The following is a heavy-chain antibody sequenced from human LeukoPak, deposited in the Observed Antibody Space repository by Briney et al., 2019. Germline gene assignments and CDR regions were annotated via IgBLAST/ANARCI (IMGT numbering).Heavy chain of an antibody. CDR3: AKDVNYYDSVLDY. V-gene: IGHV3-74*01. CDR1: GFTFSSYW. D-gene: IGHD3-22*01. J-gene: IGHJ4*02. Sequence: PGGSLRLSCAASGFTFSSYWMHWVRQAPGKGLVWVSRINSDGSSTTYADSVKGRFTISRDNAKNTLYLQMNSLRAEDTAVYYCAKDVNYYDSVLDYWGQGTLVTVSS. CDR2: INSDGSST.